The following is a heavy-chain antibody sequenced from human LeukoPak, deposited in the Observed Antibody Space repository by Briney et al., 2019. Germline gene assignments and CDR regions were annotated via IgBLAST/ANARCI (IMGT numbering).Heavy chain of an antibody. D-gene: IGHD6-6*01. CDR2: IYYSGST. J-gene: IGHJ5*02. Sequence: SETLSLTCTVSGDSISSYYWSWIRQPPGKGLEWIAYIYYSGSTKYNPSLKSRVTVSVDTSENQFSLKLTSVTAADTAVYYCARDREYSSSGLVWFDPWGHGILVTVSS. CDR1: GDSISSYY. CDR3: ARDREYSSSGLVWFDP. V-gene: IGHV4-59*12.